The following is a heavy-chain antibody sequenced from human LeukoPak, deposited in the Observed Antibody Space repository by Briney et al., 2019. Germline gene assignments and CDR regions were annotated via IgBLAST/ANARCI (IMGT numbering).Heavy chain of an antibody. Sequence: ASVKVSCKASGYTFTDYYMHWVRQAPGQGLEWMGRINPNSGGTNYAQKFQGRVTMTRDTSISTAYMELSRLRSDETAIYYCARGGSSGYFDYWGQGTLVTVSS. V-gene: IGHV1-2*06. J-gene: IGHJ4*02. CDR3: ARGGSSGYFDY. CDR2: INPNSGGT. CDR1: GYTFTDYY. D-gene: IGHD3-22*01.